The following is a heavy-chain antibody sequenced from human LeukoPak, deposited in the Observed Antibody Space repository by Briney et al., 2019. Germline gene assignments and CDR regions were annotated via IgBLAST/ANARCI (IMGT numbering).Heavy chain of an antibody. Sequence: TSETLSLTCTVSGGSISSSSYYWGWIRQPPGKGLEWIGRIYTSGSTNYNPSLKSRVTISVDTSKNQFSLKLSSVSAADTAVYYCATLGGKKIAAAGTNDYWGQGTLVTVSS. CDR1: GGSISSSSYY. CDR3: ATLGGKKIAAAGTNDY. D-gene: IGHD6-13*01. V-gene: IGHV4-61*02. J-gene: IGHJ4*02. CDR2: IYTSGST.